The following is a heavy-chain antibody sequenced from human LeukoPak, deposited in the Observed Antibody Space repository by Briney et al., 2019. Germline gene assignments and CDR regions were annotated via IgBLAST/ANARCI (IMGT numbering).Heavy chain of an antibody. CDR2: INHSGST. D-gene: IGHD3-10*01. J-gene: IGHJ5*02. V-gene: IGHV4-34*01. CDR3: ARHAQRITMVRGPRFDP. Sequence: SETLSLTCAVYGGSFSGYYWSWIRQPPGKGLEWIGEINHSGSTNYNPSLKSRVTISVDTSKNQFSLKLSSVTAADTAVYYCARHAQRITMVRGPRFDPWGQGTLVTVSS. CDR1: GGSFSGYY.